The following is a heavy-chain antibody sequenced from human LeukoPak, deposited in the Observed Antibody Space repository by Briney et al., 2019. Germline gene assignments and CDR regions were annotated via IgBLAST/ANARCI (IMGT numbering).Heavy chain of an antibody. CDR1: GYSISSGYY. CDR2: IYHSGST. D-gene: IGHD6-6*01. Sequence: SETLSLTCAVSGYSISSGYYWGWIRQPPGKGLERIGNIYHSGSTYYNPSLKSRVTISVDTSKNQFSLKLSSVTAADTAVYYCARRFSNSHFDYWGQGTLVTVSS. J-gene: IGHJ4*02. V-gene: IGHV4-38-2*01. CDR3: ARRFSNSHFDY.